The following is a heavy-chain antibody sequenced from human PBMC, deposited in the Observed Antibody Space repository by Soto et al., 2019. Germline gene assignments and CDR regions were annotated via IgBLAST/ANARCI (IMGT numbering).Heavy chain of an antibody. V-gene: IGHV3-30-3*01. CDR2: ISYDGSNK. CDR1: GFTFSSYA. CDR3: AGQEGRNFDY. Sequence: GGSLRLSCAASGFTFSSYAMNWVRQAPGKGLEWVAVISYDGSNKYYADSVKGRFTISRDNSKNTLYLQMNSLRAEDTAVYYCAGQEGRNFDYWGQGTLVTVSS. J-gene: IGHJ4*02.